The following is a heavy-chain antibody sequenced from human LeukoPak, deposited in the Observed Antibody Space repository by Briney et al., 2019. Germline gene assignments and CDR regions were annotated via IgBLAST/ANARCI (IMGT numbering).Heavy chain of an antibody. J-gene: IGHJ4*02. CDR2: IHPGDSAT. V-gene: IGHV5-51*01. Sequence: GESLKISCQGSGYTFTNYWVGRVRQMPGKGLEWMGIIHPGDSATRYSPSFQGQVTISVDKSISTAYLQWSSLNASDTAMYYCARHREYTISPFFDYWGQGTLVTVSS. CDR1: GYTFTNYW. D-gene: IGHD6-6*01. CDR3: ARHREYTISPFFDY.